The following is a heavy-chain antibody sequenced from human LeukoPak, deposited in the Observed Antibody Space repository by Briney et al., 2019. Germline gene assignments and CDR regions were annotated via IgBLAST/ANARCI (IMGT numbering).Heavy chain of an antibody. Sequence: PGGSLRLSCAASGFTFSNAWMSWVRQAPGRGLEWVGRIKRKGDDGTIDYAAPVKGRLSISRDDSKNTLYLQMNSLKSADTAVYYCTAGTGRSDFDYWGQGTLVTVSS. CDR3: TAGTGRSDFDY. J-gene: IGHJ4*02. V-gene: IGHV3-15*01. CDR1: GFTFSNAW. D-gene: IGHD3/OR15-3a*01. CDR2: IKRKGDDGTI.